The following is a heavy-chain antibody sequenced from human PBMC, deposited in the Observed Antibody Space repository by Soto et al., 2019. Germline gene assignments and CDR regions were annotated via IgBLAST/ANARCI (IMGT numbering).Heavy chain of an antibody. Sequence: GASVKVSCKAFGYSFTSYAIEWVRQAPGQRLEWMGWINAGNGNIKYSQNLQGRVTITRDTSASTVYMELSSLRSEDTAVYYCAREHDFWSGYAFDIWGQGTMVTVSS. V-gene: IGHV1-3*01. D-gene: IGHD3-3*01. CDR1: GYSFTSYA. J-gene: IGHJ3*02. CDR2: INAGNGNI. CDR3: AREHDFWSGYAFDI.